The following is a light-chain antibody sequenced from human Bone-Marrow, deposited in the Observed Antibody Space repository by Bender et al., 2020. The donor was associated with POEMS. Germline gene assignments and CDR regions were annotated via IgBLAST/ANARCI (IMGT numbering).Light chain of an antibody. CDR2: EVS. J-gene: IGLJ1*01. CDR1: SRDVGGYNY. CDR3: ISFTSSRTHV. V-gene: IGLV2-14*01. Sequence: QSALTQTASVSGSPGQAITISCTGTSRDVGGYNYVSWYQQHPGRAPKLIISEVSDRPSGVSDRFSGSKSGNTASLIISGLQAEDEADYYCISFTSSRTHVFGTGTKVTVL.